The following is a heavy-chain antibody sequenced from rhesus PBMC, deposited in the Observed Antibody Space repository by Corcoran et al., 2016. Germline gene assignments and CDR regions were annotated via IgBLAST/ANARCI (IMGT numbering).Heavy chain of an antibody. CDR2: IYPGDSDT. CDR1: GYSFTSSW. V-gene: IGHV5S1*01. CDR3: AKGYCTTSGCSFDY. Sequence: EVQLVQSGAEVKRPGESLRISCKTSGYSFTSSWINWVRQMPGKGLEWMGRIYPGDSDTRDSPSFQGQVTISASKSLSTTYLQWSSLKASDTATYYCAKGYCTTSGCSFDYWGQGVLVTVSS. J-gene: IGHJ4*01. D-gene: IGHD2-21*01.